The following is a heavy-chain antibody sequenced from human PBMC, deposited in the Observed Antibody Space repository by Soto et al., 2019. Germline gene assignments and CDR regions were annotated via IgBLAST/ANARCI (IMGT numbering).Heavy chain of an antibody. V-gene: IGHV3-33*01. CDR1: GFTFSSYG. J-gene: IGHJ5*02. CDR3: ARSPLRSGRFDP. CDR2: IWYDGSNK. Sequence: GGSLRLSCAASGFTFSSYGMHWVRQAPGKGLEWVAVIWYDGSNKYYADSVKGRFTISRDNSKNTLYLQMNSLRAEDTAVYYCARSPLRSGRFDPWGQGTLVTVSS. D-gene: IGHD3-16*01.